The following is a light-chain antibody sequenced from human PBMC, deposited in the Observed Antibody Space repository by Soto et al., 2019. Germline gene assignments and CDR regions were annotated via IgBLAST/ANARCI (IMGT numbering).Light chain of an antibody. CDR1: QDVSNY. CDR3: LLYSNLIP. J-gene: IGKJ5*01. V-gene: IGKV1-33*01. CDR2: DAS. Sequence: DIQMTQSPSSLSASVEDRVTIACQSSQDVSNYLNWYQQKLGKAPKLLIYDASNLETGGRSRYSGSRAGTQFSFTLSSLQAVDVGTYYRLLYSNLIPLGKGTRLEIK.